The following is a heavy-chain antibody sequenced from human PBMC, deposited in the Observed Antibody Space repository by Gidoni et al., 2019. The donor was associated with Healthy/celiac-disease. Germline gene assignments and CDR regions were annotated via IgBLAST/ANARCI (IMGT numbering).Heavy chain of an antibody. D-gene: IGHD4-17*01. J-gene: IGHJ4*02. Sequence: QLQRVQSGAEVKKPGSSVKVSCKASGGTFSSYAISWVRQAPGQGLEWLGRIIPVLGIANYAQKFQGRVTITADKSTSTAYMELSSLRSEDTAVYYCARVAVNGDYEDYWGQGTLVTVSS. CDR1: GGTFSSYA. CDR3: ARVAVNGDYEDY. CDR2: IIPVLGIA. V-gene: IGHV1-69*04.